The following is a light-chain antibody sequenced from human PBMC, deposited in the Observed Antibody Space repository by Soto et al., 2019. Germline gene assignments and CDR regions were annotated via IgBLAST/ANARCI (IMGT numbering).Light chain of an antibody. Sequence: EIVLTQSPATLSLSPGERATLSCRASQSVSSSYSAWYQQKPGQAPRLLIDGASSRATGIPDRFSGSGSGADFTPTSSRLEPDDFAVYYCQQYGSPPSITFGRGTRLEIK. CDR3: QQYGSPPSIT. CDR2: GAS. J-gene: IGKJ5*01. CDR1: QSVSSSY. V-gene: IGKV3-20*01.